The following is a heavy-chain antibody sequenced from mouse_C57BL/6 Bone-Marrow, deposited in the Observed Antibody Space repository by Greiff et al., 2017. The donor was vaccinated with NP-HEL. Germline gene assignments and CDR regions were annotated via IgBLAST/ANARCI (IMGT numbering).Heavy chain of an antibody. J-gene: IGHJ1*03. Sequence: VQLQQPGAELVRPGTSVKLSCKASGYTFTSYWMHWVKQRPGQGLEWIGVIDPSDSYTNYNQKFKGKATLTVDTSSSTAYMQLSSLTSEDSAVYYCARGTTVWYFDVWGTGTTVTVSS. V-gene: IGHV1-59*01. CDR2: IDPSDSYT. CDR1: GYTFTSYW. CDR3: ARGTTVWYFDV. D-gene: IGHD1-1*01.